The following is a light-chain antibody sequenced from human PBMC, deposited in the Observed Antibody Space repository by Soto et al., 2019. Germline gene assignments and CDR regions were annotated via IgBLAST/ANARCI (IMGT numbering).Light chain of an antibody. J-gene: IGKJ2*01. CDR3: QQSYSVPPT. CDR2: DAS. CDR1: QRIRTS. Sequence: DVQMTQSPSSLSASVGDRVTITCRASQRIRTSLNWYQQKPGKAPKFLIYDASSLQSEVPSRFSVSGSGTDFTLTISNLQPEDFATYYCQQSYSVPPTFGQGTKLEI. V-gene: IGKV1-39*01.